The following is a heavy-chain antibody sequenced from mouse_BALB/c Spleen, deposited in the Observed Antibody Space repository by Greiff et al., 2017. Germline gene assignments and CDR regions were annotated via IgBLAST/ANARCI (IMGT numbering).Heavy chain of an antibody. CDR1: GFTFSSYA. V-gene: IGHV5-9-4*01. CDR2: ISSGGSYT. CDR3: ARDASYGKHGGFAY. D-gene: IGHD2-10*02. Sequence: EVKVVESGGGLVKPGGSLKLSCAASGFTFSSYAMSWVRQSPEKRLEWVAEISSGGSYTYYPDTVTGRFTISRDNAKNTLYLEMSSLRSEDTAMYYCARDASYGKHGGFAYWGQGTLVTVSA. J-gene: IGHJ3*01.